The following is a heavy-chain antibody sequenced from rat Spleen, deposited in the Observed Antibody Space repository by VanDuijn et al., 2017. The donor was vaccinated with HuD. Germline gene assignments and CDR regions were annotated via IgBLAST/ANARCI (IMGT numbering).Heavy chain of an antibody. D-gene: IGHD1-6*01. CDR2: ISHEGKNT. Sequence: EVQVVESGGGLVQPGRSLKLSCAASGFTFSDYYMAWVRQAPKKGLEWVASISHEGKNTYFGDSVKGRFTISRDNAKSTLYLQMDSLRSEDTATYYCATRKFMYTTDWFPYWGHGTLVTVSS. V-gene: IGHV5-22*01. CDR3: ATRKFMYTTDWFPY. CDR1: GFTFSDYY. J-gene: IGHJ3*01.